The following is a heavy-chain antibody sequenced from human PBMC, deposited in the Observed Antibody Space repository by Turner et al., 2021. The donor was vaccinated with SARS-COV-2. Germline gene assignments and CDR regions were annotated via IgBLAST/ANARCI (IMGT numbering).Heavy chain of an antibody. D-gene: IGHD6-13*01. CDR2: INPNSGGT. Sequence: QVQLVQSGAEVKKPGASVKVSCKASGYTFTGYYMHWVRQAPGQGLEWMGWINPNSGGTNYAQKCQGRVTMTRDTSISTAYMELSRLRSDDTAVYYCARGRRGGSSWYNLDYWGQGTLVTVSS. V-gene: IGHV1-2*02. J-gene: IGHJ4*02. CDR1: GYTFTGYY. CDR3: ARGRRGGSSWYNLDY.